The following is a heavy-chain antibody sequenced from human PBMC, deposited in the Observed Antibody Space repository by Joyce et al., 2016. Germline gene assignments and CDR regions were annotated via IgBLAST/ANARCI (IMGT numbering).Heavy chain of an antibody. CDR1: GFSFRGYW. Sequence: EVQLVESGGGLVQPGGSLRLSCAASGFSFRGYWIHWVRQAPGKGVGWVSRMNTEGSSKRFADSVKGRFTISRDNAKNTLYLQMNSLRAEDTAVYYCVRGISARPGGPNWFDPWGQGTLVTVSS. J-gene: IGHJ5*02. V-gene: IGHV3-74*01. CDR3: VRGISARPGGPNWFDP. D-gene: IGHD6-6*01. CDR2: MNTEGSSK.